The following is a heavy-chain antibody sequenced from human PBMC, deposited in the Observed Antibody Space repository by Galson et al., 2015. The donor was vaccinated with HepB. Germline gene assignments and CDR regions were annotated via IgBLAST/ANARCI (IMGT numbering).Heavy chain of an antibody. CDR3: ARVSLGASSSWYYFDY. Sequence: SLRLSCAASGFSFGDYAMTWFRQAPGKGLEWVSSISGSGSYKFYGDSVEGRFTVSRDNAKNSLFLQMNSLRAEDTAIYYCARVSLGASSSWYYFDYWGLGTLVTVSS. CDR1: GFSFGDYA. D-gene: IGHD6-13*01. J-gene: IGHJ4*02. CDR2: ISGSGSYK. V-gene: IGHV3-21*01.